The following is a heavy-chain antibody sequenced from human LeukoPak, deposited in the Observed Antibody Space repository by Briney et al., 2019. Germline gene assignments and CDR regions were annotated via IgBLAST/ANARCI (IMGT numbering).Heavy chain of an antibody. CDR2: FDPEDGET. V-gene: IGHV1-24*01. D-gene: IGHD5/OR15-5a*01. J-gene: IGHJ4*02. CDR1: GYTLTELS. CDR3: ATASLYVYYYFDY. Sequence: GASVKVSCKVSGYTLTELSMHWVRQAPGKGLEWMGGFDPEDGETIYAKKFQGRVTMTEDTSTDTAYMELSSLRSEDTAVYYCATASLYVYYYFDYWGQGTLVTVSS.